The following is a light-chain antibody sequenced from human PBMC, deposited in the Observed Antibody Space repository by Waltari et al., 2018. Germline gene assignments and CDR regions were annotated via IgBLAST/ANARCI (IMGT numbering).Light chain of an antibody. CDR1: SSYIGGYNY. Sequence: QSALAQPASVSGIPGQSISISCTGTSSYIGGYNYVSWYPQHSGKAPKVILYDVTYRPSGISNRFSGSKSGNTASLTIYGLQAEDEAYYYCSSYTSNISWVFGGGTKLTVL. J-gene: IGLJ3*02. CDR2: DVT. CDR3: SSYTSNISWV. V-gene: IGLV2-14*03.